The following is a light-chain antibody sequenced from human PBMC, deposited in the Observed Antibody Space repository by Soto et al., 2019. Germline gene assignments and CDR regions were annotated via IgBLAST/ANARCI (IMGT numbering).Light chain of an antibody. V-gene: IGLV2-14*01. Sequence: QSVLTQPASVSGSPGQSITISCTGTSRDVGSYNYVSWYQQHPGKAPKPMIYEGSNRPSGVSSRFSGSKSGNTASLTISGLQAEDEADYYCSSYTSSSTGFGTGTMVTVL. CDR1: SRDVGSYNY. CDR2: EGS. J-gene: IGLJ1*01. CDR3: SSYTSSSTG.